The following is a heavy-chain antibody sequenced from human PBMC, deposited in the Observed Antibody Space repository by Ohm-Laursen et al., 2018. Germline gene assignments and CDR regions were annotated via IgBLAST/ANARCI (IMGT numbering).Heavy chain of an antibody. Sequence: GTLSLTCTVNGESSSGYFWNWIRQPPGKGLKWIGEINQSGSTKYNPSLKRRVTLSADSSNSQFSLRLTSVTAADTATYYCARGSGFFKLDVWGQGTTVTVSS. CDR1: GESSSGYF. J-gene: IGHJ6*02. CDR2: INQSGST. D-gene: IGHD6-19*01. CDR3: ARGSGFFKLDV. V-gene: IGHV4-34*01.